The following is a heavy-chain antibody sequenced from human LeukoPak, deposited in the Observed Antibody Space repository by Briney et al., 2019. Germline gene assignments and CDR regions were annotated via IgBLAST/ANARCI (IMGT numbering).Heavy chain of an antibody. CDR1: GGSFSDYY. CDR2: INHSGAT. J-gene: IGHJ6*02. Sequence: SETLSLSCAVYGGSFSDYYWTWIRQSPGKGLEWIGEINHSGATDYNPSLKSRVTISVDTSKNQFSLKVRSVTAADTAVYYCARRVRGVIISFYYYNGMDVWGQGTTVTVSS. CDR3: ARRVRGVIISFYYYNGMDV. V-gene: IGHV4-34*01. D-gene: IGHD3-10*01.